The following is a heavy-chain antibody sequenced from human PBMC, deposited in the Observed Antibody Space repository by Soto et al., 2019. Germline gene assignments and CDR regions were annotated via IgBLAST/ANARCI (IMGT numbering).Heavy chain of an antibody. D-gene: IGHD3-10*01. V-gene: IGHV3-21*01. Sequence: EVQLVESGGGLVKPRGSLRLSCAASGFTFSSYSMNWVRQAPGKGLEWVSSISSSSSYIYYADSVKGRFTISRDNAKNSLYLQMNSLRAEDTAVYYCARLPYGSGSYPFDYWGQGTLVTVSS. CDR2: ISSSSSYI. CDR1: GFTFSSYS. J-gene: IGHJ4*02. CDR3: ARLPYGSGSYPFDY.